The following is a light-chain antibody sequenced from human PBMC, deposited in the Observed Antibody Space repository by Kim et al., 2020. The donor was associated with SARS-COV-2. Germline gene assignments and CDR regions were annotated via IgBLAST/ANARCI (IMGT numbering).Light chain of an antibody. J-gene: IGLJ1*01. CDR2: DVS. Sequence: SPGQPVTISCTGTSSDVGGYNYVSWHQQHPGKAPKLMIYDVSKRPSGVPDRFSGSKSGNTASLTISGLQAEDEADYYCCSYAGSYVFGTGTKVTVL. CDR3: CSYAGSYV. CDR1: SSDVGGYNY. V-gene: IGLV2-11*01.